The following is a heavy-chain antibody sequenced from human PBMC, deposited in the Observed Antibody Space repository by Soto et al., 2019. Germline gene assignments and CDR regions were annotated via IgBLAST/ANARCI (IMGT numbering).Heavy chain of an antibody. CDR2: INPNSGGT. D-gene: IGHD1-26*01. CDR3: ARSGIVGATTGYYYGMDV. J-gene: IGHJ6*02. V-gene: IGHV1-2*04. Sequence: ASVKVSCKASGYTFTGYYMHWVRQAPGQGLEWMGWINPNSGGTNYAQKFQGWVTITRDTSISTAYMELSRLRSDDTAVYYCARSGIVGATTGYYYGMDVWGQGTTGTVAS. CDR1: GYTFTGYY.